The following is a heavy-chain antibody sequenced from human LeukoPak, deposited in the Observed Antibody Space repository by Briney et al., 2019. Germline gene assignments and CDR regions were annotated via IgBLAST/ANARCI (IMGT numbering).Heavy chain of an antibody. V-gene: IGHV3-7*01. Sequence: PGGSLRLSCAASGFIFSSYGMRWVRQAPGKGLEWVANIEQDGSEKNYLDSVKGRFTISRDNAKNSLYLQMNSLRAEDTAVYYCARDKEKGGSGSKFDYWGQGTLVTVSS. D-gene: IGHD3-10*01. J-gene: IGHJ4*02. CDR1: GFIFSSYG. CDR3: ARDKEKGGSGSKFDY. CDR2: IEQDGSEK.